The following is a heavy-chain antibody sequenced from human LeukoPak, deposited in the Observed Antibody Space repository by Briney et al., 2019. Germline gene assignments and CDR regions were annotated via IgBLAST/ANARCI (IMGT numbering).Heavy chain of an antibody. J-gene: IGHJ3*02. CDR1: GYTFTSYG. Sequence: GASVEVSCKASGYTFTSYGISWVRQAPGQGLEWMGWISAYNGNTNYAQKLQGRVTMTTDTSTSTAYMELRSLRSDDTAVYYCARDASAAGHDAFDIWGQGTMVTVSS. CDR3: ARDASAAGHDAFDI. D-gene: IGHD6-13*01. CDR2: ISAYNGNT. V-gene: IGHV1-18*01.